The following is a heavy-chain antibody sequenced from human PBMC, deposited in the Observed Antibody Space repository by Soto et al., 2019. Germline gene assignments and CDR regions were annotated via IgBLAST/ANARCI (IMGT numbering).Heavy chain of an antibody. CDR3: ARGVFYYDSSGYSCWFDP. J-gene: IGHJ5*02. D-gene: IGHD3-22*01. CDR2: INPNIGGT. CDR1: GYTFTGYY. V-gene: IGHV1-2*04. Sequence: ASVKVSCKASGYTFTGYYMHWVRQAPGQGLEWMGWINPNIGGTNYAQKFQGWVTMTRDTSISTAYMELSSLRSEDTAVYYCARGVFYYDSSGYSCWFDPWGQGTLVTVSS.